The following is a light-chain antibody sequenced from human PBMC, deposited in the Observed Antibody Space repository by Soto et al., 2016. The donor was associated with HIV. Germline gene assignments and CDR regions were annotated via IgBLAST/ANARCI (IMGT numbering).Light chain of an antibody. CDR2: EVS. J-gene: IGKJ4*01. CDR3: MQTIYLPVT. Sequence: DIVMTQTPLSLSVTPGQPASISCRSDQSLLHSDGKTYLSWYLQKTGQPPHLLIYEVSKRFPGVPNRFSGSGSGTDFTLEISRVEAEDIGVYYCMQTIYLPVTFGGGTKVEIK. V-gene: IGKV2D-29*01. CDR1: QSLLHSDGKTY.